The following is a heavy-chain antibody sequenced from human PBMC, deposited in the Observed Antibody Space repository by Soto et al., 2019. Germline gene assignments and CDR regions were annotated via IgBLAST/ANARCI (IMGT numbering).Heavy chain of an antibody. CDR1: GFTFSVHS. CDR2: ISSTSSAI. D-gene: IGHD3-9*01. V-gene: IGHV3-48*02. Sequence: EGSLRLSCAASGFTFSVHSMNWVRRARGKGLEWVSYISSTSSAIYCADSVRGRFTISRDNVKYSLYLQMNSLTDEDTAVYYCARDSDIYYGMDVWGQGTTVTAP. J-gene: IGHJ6*02. CDR3: ARDSDIYYGMDV.